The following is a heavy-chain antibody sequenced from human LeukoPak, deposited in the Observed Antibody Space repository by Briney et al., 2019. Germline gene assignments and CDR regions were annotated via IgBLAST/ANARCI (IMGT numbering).Heavy chain of an antibody. CDR3: ARGGGWLQLTPGYFDY. Sequence: GGSLRLSCAASGFTVSSNYMSWVRQAPGKGLEWVSVIYSGGSTYYADSVKGRFTISRDNSKNTLYLQMNSLRAEDTAVYYCARGGGWLQLTPGYFDYWGQGTLVTVSS. CDR1: GFTVSSNY. J-gene: IGHJ4*02. D-gene: IGHD5-24*01. V-gene: IGHV3-66*01. CDR2: IYSGGST.